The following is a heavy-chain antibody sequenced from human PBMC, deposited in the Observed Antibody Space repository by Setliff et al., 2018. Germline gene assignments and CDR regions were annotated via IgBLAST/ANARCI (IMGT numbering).Heavy chain of an antibody. J-gene: IGHJ6*03. CDR1: GGSISSGGYY. V-gene: IGHV4-31*03. D-gene: IGHD3-3*01. CDR3: ARMSGFQYIDV. Sequence: SETLSLTCTVSGGSISSGGYYWSWIRQHPGKGLEWIGYIYYSGSTYYNPSLKSRVTISVDTSKNQFSLSLTSVTAADTAVYYCARMSGFQYIDVWGKGTTVTVSS. CDR2: IYYSGST.